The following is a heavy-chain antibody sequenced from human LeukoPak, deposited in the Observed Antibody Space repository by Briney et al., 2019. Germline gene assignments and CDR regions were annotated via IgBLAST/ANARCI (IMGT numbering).Heavy chain of an antibody. D-gene: IGHD2-2*01. Sequence: PGGSLRLSCAASGSTFSSYGMHWVRQAPGEGLEWVADIWYDGSNKHYADSVKGRFTISRDNSKNTLYLQMNSLRAEDTAVHYCPIDLTPSGVPASLADSGEGTLVTASS. CDR3: PIDLTPSGVPASLAD. CDR2: IWYDGSNK. J-gene: IGHJ1*01. CDR1: GSTFSSYG. V-gene: IGHV3-33*01.